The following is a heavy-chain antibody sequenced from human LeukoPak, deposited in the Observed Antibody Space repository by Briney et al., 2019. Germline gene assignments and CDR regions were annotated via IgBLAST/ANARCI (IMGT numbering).Heavy chain of an antibody. Sequence: PGGSLGLSCAASGFTFSSSSMSWVRQAPGKGLEWVSVISGSGGSTDYADSVKGRSTISRDNSKNTLYLQINSLRAEDTAVYYCAKGSGWYVWGQGTLVTVSS. CDR1: GFTFSSSS. J-gene: IGHJ4*02. V-gene: IGHV3-23*01. CDR3: AKGSGWYV. D-gene: IGHD6-19*01. CDR2: ISGSGGST.